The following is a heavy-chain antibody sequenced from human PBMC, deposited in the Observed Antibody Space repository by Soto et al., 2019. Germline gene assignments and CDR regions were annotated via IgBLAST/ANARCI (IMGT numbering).Heavy chain of an antibody. Sequence: ASVKVSCKASGYTFTTYDINWVRQATGQGLEWMGWMSPNSGVTGYAQKFQGRVTMTRDTSISTAYMELSNLRSEDTAIYYCARGVDAGVDVWGQGTTVTVS. J-gene: IGHJ6*02. CDR1: GYTFTTYD. D-gene: IGHD1-1*01. V-gene: IGHV1-8*01. CDR2: MSPNSGVT. CDR3: ARGVDAGVDV.